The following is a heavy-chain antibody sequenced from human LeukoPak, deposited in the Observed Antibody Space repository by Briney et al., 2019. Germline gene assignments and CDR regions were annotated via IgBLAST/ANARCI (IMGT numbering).Heavy chain of an antibody. V-gene: IGHV3-30*18. CDR2: ISYDGSNK. D-gene: IGHD3-10*01. CDR1: GFTFSSNG. J-gene: IGHJ4*02. Sequence: GGSLRLSCAASGFTFSSNGMHWVRQAPGKGLEWVAVISYDGSNKYYADSVKGRFTISRDNSKNTLYLQMNSLRAEDTAVYYCAKTPRGSHYQFDYWGQGTLVTVSS. CDR3: AKTPRGSHYQFDY.